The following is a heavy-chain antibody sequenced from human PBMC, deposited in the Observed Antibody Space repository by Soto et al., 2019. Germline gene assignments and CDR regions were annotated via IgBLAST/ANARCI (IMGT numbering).Heavy chain of an antibody. Sequence: SETLSLTCTVSGGSISSYYWSWIRQPAGKGLEWIARIYTSGSTNYNPSLKSRVTMSVDTSKNRFSLKLSSVTAADTAVYYCASGTFNTISFDFWGHGRQVTV. J-gene: IGHJ4*01. D-gene: IGHD2-2*01. CDR2: IYTSGST. CDR1: GGSISSYY. V-gene: IGHV4-4*07. CDR3: ASGTFNTISFDF.